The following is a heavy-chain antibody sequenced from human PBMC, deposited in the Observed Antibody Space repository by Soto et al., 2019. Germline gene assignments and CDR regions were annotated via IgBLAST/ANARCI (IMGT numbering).Heavy chain of an antibody. J-gene: IGHJ4*02. CDR1: GFIFSNYV. CDR3: AKRPRALLTFDY. D-gene: IGHD1-26*01. CDR2: IRDSGGTS. Sequence: EVQLVDSGGGLVQPGGSLRLSCAASGFIFSNYVMSWVRQAPGKGLEGVSSIRDSGGTSYYADSVKGRFTISRDNSKNTLYLQMNSLRAEDTAIYYCAKRPRALLTFDYWGQGTLVTVSS. V-gene: IGHV3-23*04.